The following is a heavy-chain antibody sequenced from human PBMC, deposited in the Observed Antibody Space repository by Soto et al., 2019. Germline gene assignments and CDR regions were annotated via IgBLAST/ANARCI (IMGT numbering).Heavy chain of an antibody. V-gene: IGHV1-69*04. J-gene: IGHJ4*01. CDR3: AREEYYYGSGAFFDY. Sequence: SVKVSCKASGGTFSSYTISWVRQAPGQGLEWMGRIIPILGIANYAQKFQGRVTITADKSTSTAYMELSSLRSEDTAVYYCAREEYYYGSGAFFDYWAQGTLVTVSS. D-gene: IGHD3-10*01. CDR1: GGTFSSYT. CDR2: IIPILGIA.